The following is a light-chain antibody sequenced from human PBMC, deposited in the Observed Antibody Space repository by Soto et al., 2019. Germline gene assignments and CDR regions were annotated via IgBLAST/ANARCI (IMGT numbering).Light chain of an antibody. CDR3: QQYNNWPKT. CDR2: GAS. Sequence: EIVRKQSPATLSVSQGERATLSCRASQSVSSNLAWYQQKPGQAPRLLIYGASTRATGIPARFSGSGSGTEFTLTISSLQSEDFAVYYCQQYNNWPKTFGQGTKVDIK. CDR1: QSVSSN. J-gene: IGKJ1*01. V-gene: IGKV3-15*01.